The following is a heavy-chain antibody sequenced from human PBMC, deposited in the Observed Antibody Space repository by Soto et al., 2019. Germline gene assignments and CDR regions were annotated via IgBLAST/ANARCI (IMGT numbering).Heavy chain of an antibody. D-gene: IGHD2-15*01. CDR2: FIPIFGTA. CDR3: ARAAPLVARRFDY. V-gene: IGHV1-69*01. CDR1: GGNFSSYA. Sequence: QVQLVQSGAEVKKPGSSVKVSCKDSGGNFSSYAISWVRQAPGQGHEWMGGFIPIFGTANYAKKFQGRVTIPAYEATSTAYMELSSLRSEDTALDYCARAAPLVARRFDYWGQGTLVTVSS. J-gene: IGHJ4*02.